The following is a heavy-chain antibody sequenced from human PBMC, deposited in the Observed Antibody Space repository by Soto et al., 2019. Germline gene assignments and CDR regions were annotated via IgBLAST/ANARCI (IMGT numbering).Heavy chain of an antibody. CDR1: GASISTPGSY. CDR2: VYYTGDT. CDR3: ARCKLMATFDY. V-gene: IGHV4-39*01. D-gene: IGHD5-12*01. Sequence: KRRKTLSLTCTVSGASISTPGSYWGWVRQSPGTGLQWIGFVYYTGDTYYSPSFKSRVTMSVDTSKNQLSMTLRSMTAADTALFYCARCKLMATFDYWGQGALVTVSA. J-gene: IGHJ4*02.